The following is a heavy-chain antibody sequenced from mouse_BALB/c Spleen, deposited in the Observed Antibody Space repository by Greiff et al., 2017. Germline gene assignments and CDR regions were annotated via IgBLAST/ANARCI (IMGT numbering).Heavy chain of an antibody. V-gene: IGHV1-5*01. CDR1: GYTFTSYW. J-gene: IGHJ2*01. CDR2: IYPGNSDT. CDR3: TRGWEDYYGSRVY. Sequence: EVQLQQSGTVLARPGASVKMSCKASGYTFTSYWMHWVKQRPGQGLEWIGAIYPGNSDTSYNQKFKGKAKLTAVTSTSTAYMELSSLTNEDSAVYYCTRGWEDYYGSRVYWGQGTTLTVSS. D-gene: IGHD1-1*01.